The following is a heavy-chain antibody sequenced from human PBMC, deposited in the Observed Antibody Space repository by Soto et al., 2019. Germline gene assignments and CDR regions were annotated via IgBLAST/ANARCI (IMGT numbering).Heavy chain of an antibody. CDR3: ARAGRFGELFLFDY. D-gene: IGHD3-10*01. CDR2: ISAYNGNT. J-gene: IGHJ4*02. V-gene: IGHV1-18*04. Sequence: ASVKVSCKASGYTFTSYGISWVRQAPGQGLEWMGWISAYNGNTNYAQKLQGRVTMTTDASTSTAYMELRSLRSDDTAAYYCARAGRFGELFLFDYWGQGTLVTVSS. CDR1: GYTFTSYG.